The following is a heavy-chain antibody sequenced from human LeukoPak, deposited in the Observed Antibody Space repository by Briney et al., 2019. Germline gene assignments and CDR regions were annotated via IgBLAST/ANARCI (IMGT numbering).Heavy chain of an antibody. CDR2: IRSKGYGGTP. V-gene: IGHV3-49*04. Sequence: GGSLRLSCTASGFTFDDYAMSWVRQAPGKGLEWVGFIRSKGYGGTPGYAASVRGRFTVSRDDSKGIAYLQMSSLKTEDTAVYYCARAGKRDIFDVPAAHDYWGQGTLVTVSS. CDR3: ARAGKRDIFDVPAAHDY. D-gene: IGHD2-2*01. J-gene: IGHJ4*02. CDR1: GFTFDDYA.